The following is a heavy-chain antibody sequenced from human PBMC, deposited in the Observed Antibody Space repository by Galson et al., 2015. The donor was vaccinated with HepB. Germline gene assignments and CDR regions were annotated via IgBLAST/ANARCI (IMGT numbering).Heavy chain of an antibody. J-gene: IGHJ6*02. CDR3: AREEDEDIVVVPESMDV. D-gene: IGHD2-2*01. CDR2: ISSSSSTI. Sequence: SLRLSCAASGFTFSSYSMNWVRQAPGKGLEWVSYISSSSSTIYYADSVKGRFTISRDNAKNSLYLQMNSLRDEDTAVYYYAREEDEDIVVVPESMDVWGQGTTVTVSS. V-gene: IGHV3-48*02. CDR1: GFTFSSYS.